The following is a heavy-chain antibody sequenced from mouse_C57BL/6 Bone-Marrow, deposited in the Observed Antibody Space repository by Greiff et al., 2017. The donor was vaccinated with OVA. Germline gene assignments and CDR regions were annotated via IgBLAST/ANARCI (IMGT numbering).Heavy chain of an antibody. V-gene: IGHV1-15*01. Sequence: VQLQQSGAELVRPGASVTLSCKASGYTFTDYEMHWVKQTPVHGLEWIGAIDPETGGTAYNQKFKGKAILTADKSSSTAYMELRSLTSEDSAGQYCTRCPLQRYYYLDYWGQGTTLTVSS. CDR3: TRCPLQRYYYLDY. CDR2: IDPETGGT. D-gene: IGHD1-1*01. J-gene: IGHJ2*01. CDR1: GYTFTDYE.